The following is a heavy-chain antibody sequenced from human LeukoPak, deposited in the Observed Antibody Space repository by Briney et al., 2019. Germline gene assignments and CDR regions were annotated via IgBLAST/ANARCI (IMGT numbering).Heavy chain of an antibody. J-gene: IGHJ4*02. Sequence: PSETLSLTCAVYGGSFSGYYWSWVRQPPGKGLEWIGEINHSGSTNYNPSLKSRVTISVDTSKNQFSLKLSSVTAADTAVYYCARPQSYSSGWQNKYFDYWGQGTLVTVSS. V-gene: IGHV4-34*01. CDR1: GGSFSGYY. CDR3: ARPQSYSSGWQNKYFDY. CDR2: INHSGST. D-gene: IGHD6-19*01.